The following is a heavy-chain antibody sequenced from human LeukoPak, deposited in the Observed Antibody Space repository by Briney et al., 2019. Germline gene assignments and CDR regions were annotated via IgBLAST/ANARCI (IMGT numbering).Heavy chain of an antibody. CDR1: GGSISSYY. CDR3: ARSYSSSDHYYYYGMDV. D-gene: IGHD6-13*01. CDR2: INYIRTT. V-gene: IGHV4-59*08. J-gene: IGHJ6*02. Sequence: SETLSLPCTVSGGSISSYYWNWIRQPPGKGLEWIGYINYIRTTDYNPSLKSRVTISLDTSKNRFSLRLSSVTAADTAMYYCARSYSSSDHYYYYGMDVWGQGTTVTVSS.